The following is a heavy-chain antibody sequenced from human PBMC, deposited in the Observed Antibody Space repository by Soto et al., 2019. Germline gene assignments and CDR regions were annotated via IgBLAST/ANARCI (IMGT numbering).Heavy chain of an antibody. J-gene: IGHJ6*02. CDR2: ILHDGNNK. CDR3: AKGRSYYYYYGVDV. CDR1: GFTFSNYI. V-gene: IGHV3-30-3*01. Sequence: GGSLRLSCAASGFTFSNYIMHWVRQAPGKGLEWVAIILHDGNNKYYADSVKGRFTISRDNSKNTLYLQMNSLRTEDTAIYYCAKGRSYYYYYGVDVWGQGTTVTVSS.